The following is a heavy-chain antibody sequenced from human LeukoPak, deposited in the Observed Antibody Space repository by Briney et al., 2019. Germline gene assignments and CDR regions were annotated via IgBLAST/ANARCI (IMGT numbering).Heavy chain of an antibody. J-gene: IGHJ4*02. CDR2: ISPNTGGT. Sequence: ASVKVSCKASGYTFTDYYMHWVRQAPGQGLEWMGWISPNTGGTNYAQKFEGRVTMTRDTSIRTAYMELSRLTSDDTAVYYCARDTKTTVTTAGYWGQGTLVIVSS. D-gene: IGHD4-17*01. CDR1: GYTFTDYY. V-gene: IGHV1-2*02. CDR3: ARDTKTTVTTAGY.